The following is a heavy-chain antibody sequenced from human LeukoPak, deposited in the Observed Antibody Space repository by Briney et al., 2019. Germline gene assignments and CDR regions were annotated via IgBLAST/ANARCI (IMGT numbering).Heavy chain of an antibody. CDR2: ISGYNDNT. CDR1: GYTFRNFG. V-gene: IGHV1-18*01. CDR3: ARSGLVATHVDSQVDS. J-gene: IGHJ4*02. D-gene: IGHD5-12*01. Sequence: ASVRVSCEASGYTFRNFGITWVRQAPGQGLEWMGWISGYNDNTNYAQKLQGRVTMTTDTSTNTAYLELRSLRSADTAVYYCARSGLVATHVDSQVDSWGQGTLVTVSS.